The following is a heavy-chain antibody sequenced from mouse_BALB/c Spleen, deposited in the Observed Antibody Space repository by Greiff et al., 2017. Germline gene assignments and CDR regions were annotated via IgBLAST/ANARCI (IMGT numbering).Heavy chain of an antibody. CDR1: GFTFSSYG. CDR3: SRAYYYGSSSPVDYFDY. CDR2: ISSGGSYT. D-gene: IGHD1-1*01. Sequence: EVQGVESGGDLVKPGGSLKLSCAASGFTFSSYGMSWVRQTPDKRLEWVATISSGGSYTYYPDSVKGRFTIFRDNAKNTLYLQMSSLKSEDTAMYYCSRAYYYGSSSPVDYFDYWGQGTTLTVSS. J-gene: IGHJ2*01. V-gene: IGHV5-6*01.